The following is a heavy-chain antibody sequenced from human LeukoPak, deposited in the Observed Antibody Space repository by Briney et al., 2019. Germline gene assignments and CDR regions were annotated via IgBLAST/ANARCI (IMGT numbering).Heavy chain of an antibody. D-gene: IGHD2-15*01. Sequence: PGASLRLSCAAPGFTFSSYAMSWVRQAPGKGLEWVSAISGSGGSTYYADSVKGRFTISRDNSKNTLYLQMNSLRAEDTAVYYCAKPAGGYMNAFDIWGQGTMVTVSS. V-gene: IGHV3-23*01. J-gene: IGHJ3*02. CDR1: GFTFSSYA. CDR2: ISGSGGST. CDR3: AKPAGGYMNAFDI.